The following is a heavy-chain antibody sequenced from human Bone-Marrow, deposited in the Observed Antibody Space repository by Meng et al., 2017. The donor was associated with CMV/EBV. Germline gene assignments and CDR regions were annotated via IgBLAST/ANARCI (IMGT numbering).Heavy chain of an antibody. CDR2: ISYDGSNK. CDR1: GFTFSSYA. J-gene: IGHJ4*02. V-gene: IGHV3-30*04. CDR3: ARDLLAPGDY. Sequence: GESLRLSCAASGFTFSSYAMHWVRQAPGKGLEWVAVISYDGSNKYYADSVKGRFTISRDNSKNTLYLQMNSLRAEDTAVYYCARDLLAPGDYWGQGTLVTVSS.